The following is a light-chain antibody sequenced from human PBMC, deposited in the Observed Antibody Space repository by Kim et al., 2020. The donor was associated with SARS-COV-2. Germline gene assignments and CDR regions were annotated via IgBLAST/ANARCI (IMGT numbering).Light chain of an antibody. J-gene: IGKJ4*01. CDR1: QSVSSN. CDR2: GAS. Sequence: EIVMTQSPATLSVSPGERATLSCRASQSVSSNLAWYQQNPGQAPRLLIYGASTRATGIPARFSGSGSGTEFTLTISSLQSEDFAVYYCQQSNNWPLTFGGGTKVYIK. V-gene: IGKV3-15*01. CDR3: QQSNNWPLT.